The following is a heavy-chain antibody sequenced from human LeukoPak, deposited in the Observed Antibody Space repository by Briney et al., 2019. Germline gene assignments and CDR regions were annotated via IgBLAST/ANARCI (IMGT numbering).Heavy chain of an antibody. CDR2: IYYSDT. V-gene: IGHV4-30-4*07. CDR3: ARYSSGWYYFDY. Sequence: SETLSLTCAVSGGSISSGGYSWSWIRQPPGKGLEWIGYIYYSDTYYNPSLKSRVTISADTSKNQFSLRLNSVTAADTAVYYCARYSSGWYYFDYWGQGTLVTVSS. D-gene: IGHD6-19*01. CDR1: GGSISSGGYS. J-gene: IGHJ4*02.